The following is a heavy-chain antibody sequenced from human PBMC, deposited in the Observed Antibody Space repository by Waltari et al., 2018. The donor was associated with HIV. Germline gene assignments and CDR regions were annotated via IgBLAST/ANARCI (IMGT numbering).Heavy chain of an antibody. CDR3: ARRIRRDCYWFDP. D-gene: IGHD2-21*02. CDR1: GYTFPSYD. J-gene: IGHJ5*02. Sequence: VQLVQYGAEVKNPGASLRVPYKASGYTFPSYDTTWVRQATGQGLEWMGRMNPNSGNTGYAQKFQGRVTMTRNTSISTAYMELNCLRSEDTAVYYCARRIRRDCYWFDPWGQGTLVTVSS. V-gene: IGHV1-8*01. CDR2: MNPNSGNT.